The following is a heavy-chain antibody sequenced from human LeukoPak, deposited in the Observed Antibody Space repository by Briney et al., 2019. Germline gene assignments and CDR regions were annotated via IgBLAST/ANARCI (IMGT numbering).Heavy chain of an antibody. V-gene: IGHV4-34*01. J-gene: IGHJ4*02. CDR1: GGSLSDYP. Sequence: SETLSLTCAVYGGSLSDYPWTWIRQPPGKGLEWIGQIKVGGGTKYNPSLNSRVTMSLDTSKNQFSLKLTSVSAVDTAAYYCARGAPGYWGQGTLVTVSS. CDR2: IKVGGGT. CDR3: ARGAPGY.